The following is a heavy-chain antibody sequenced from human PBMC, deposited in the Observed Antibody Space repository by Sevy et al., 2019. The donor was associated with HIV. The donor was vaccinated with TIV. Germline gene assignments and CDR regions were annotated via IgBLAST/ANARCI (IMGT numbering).Heavy chain of an antibody. CDR2: IYYSGST. CDR1: GGSISSYY. D-gene: IGHD3-3*01. CDR3: ARDRHDFWSGRNYYYYGMDV. Sequence: SETLSLTCTVSGGSISSYYWSWIRQPPGKGLEWIGYIYYSGSTNYNPSLKSRVTISVDTSKNQFSLKLSSVTAADTAVYYSARDRHDFWSGRNYYYYGMDVWGQGTTVTVSS. V-gene: IGHV4-59*01. J-gene: IGHJ6*02.